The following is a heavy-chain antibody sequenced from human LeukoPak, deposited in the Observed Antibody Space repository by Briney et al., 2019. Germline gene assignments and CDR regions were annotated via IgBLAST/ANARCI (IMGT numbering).Heavy chain of an antibody. Sequence: GRSLRLSCAASGFTFSSYAMHWVRQAPGKGLEWVAVISYDRSNKYYADSVKGRFTISRDNSKNTLYLQMNSLRAEDTAVYYCAKLTHDGYASGWYLIVDYFDYWGQGTLVTVSS. CDR1: GFTFSSYA. V-gene: IGHV3-30-3*02. J-gene: IGHJ4*02. CDR3: AKLTHDGYASGWYLIVDYFDY. D-gene: IGHD6-19*01. CDR2: ISYDRSNK.